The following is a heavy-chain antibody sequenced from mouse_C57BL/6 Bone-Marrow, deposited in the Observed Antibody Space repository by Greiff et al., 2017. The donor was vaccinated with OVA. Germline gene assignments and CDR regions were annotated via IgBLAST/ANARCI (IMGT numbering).Heavy chain of an antibody. CDR3: ARLGLDFDY. Sequence: EVMMVESGGGLVQPGGSLKLSCAASGFTFSDYYMYWVRQTPEKRLEWVAYISNGGGSTYYPDTVKGRFTISRDNAKNTLYLQMSRMKSEDTAMYYCARLGLDFDYWGQGTTLTVSS. V-gene: IGHV5-12*01. D-gene: IGHD4-1*01. CDR2: ISNGGGST. J-gene: IGHJ2*01. CDR1: GFTFSDYY.